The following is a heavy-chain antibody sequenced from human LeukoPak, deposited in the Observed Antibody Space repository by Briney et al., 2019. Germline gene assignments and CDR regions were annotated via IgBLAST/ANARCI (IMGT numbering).Heavy chain of an antibody. J-gene: IGHJ6*03. CDR3: ARDPRPRYYYYMDV. V-gene: IGHV4-39*07. Sequence: SETLSLTCTVSGGSISSSSYYWGWIRQPPGKGLEWIGSIYYSGSTYYNPSLKSRVTISVDTSKNQFSLKLSSVTAADTAVYYCARDPRPRYYYYMDVWGKGTTVTVSS. CDR1: GGSISSSSYY. CDR2: IYYSGST.